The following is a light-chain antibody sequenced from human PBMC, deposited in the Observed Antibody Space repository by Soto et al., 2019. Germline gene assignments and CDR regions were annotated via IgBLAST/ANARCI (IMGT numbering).Light chain of an antibody. CDR1: QSVSSSY. CDR3: QQYGSSFFT. J-gene: IGKJ4*01. V-gene: IGKV3-20*01. Sequence: EIVLTQSPGTLSLSPGERATLSCRASQSVSSSYLAWYQQKPGQAPRLLIYGASSRATGIPDRFSGSGSGTDFPLTISRLEPEDLAVYYCQQYGSSFFTFGGGTKVEIK. CDR2: GAS.